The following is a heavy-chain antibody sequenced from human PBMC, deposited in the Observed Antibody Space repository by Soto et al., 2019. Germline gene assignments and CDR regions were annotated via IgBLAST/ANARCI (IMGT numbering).Heavy chain of an antibody. CDR3: ARGDIVVVIAAFDY. CDR2: ISAYNGNT. Sequence: QVQLVQSGDEVKKPGASLKVSCKASGYTFTTYGISWVRQAPGQGLEWRGWISAYNGNTNYAQKLQGRVTMTTDTSTSTAYMELRSLRSDDTAVYYCARGDIVVVIAAFDYWGQGTLVTVSS. CDR1: GYTFTTYG. V-gene: IGHV1-18*01. D-gene: IGHD2-15*01. J-gene: IGHJ4*02.